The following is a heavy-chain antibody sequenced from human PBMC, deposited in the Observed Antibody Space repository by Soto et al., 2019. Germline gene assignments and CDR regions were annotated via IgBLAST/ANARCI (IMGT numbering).Heavy chain of an antibody. J-gene: IGHJ5*02. CDR2: IYYSGST. CDR3: ARPYCSGGSCYRNVNWFDP. CDR1: GGSISSSSYY. V-gene: IGHV4-39*01. D-gene: IGHD2-15*01. Sequence: SETLSLTCTVSGGSISSSSYYWGWIRQPPGKGLEWIGSIYYSGSTYYNPSLKSRVTISVDTSKNQFSLKLSSVTAAGTAVYYCARPYCSGGSCYRNVNWFDPWGQGTLVTVSS.